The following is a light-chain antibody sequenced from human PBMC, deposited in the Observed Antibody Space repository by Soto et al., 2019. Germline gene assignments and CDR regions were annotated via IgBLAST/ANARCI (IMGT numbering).Light chain of an antibody. CDR2: NAS. Sequence: EIVLTQSPGTLSLSPGERVTLSCRASQSVGNDYLGWYQQKPGQAPRLLIFNASRRPTGISDRFSGSGSGTDVTLTISRLEPEDFAVYYCHQYAYSPQTFGQGTRLEIK. V-gene: IGKV3-20*01. CDR3: HQYAYSPQT. CDR1: QSVGNDY. J-gene: IGKJ5*01.